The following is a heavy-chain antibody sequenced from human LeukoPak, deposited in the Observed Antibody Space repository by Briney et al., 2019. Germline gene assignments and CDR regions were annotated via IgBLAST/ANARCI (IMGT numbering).Heavy chain of an antibody. CDR3: ARDFDYGDY. J-gene: IGHJ4*02. Sequence: GGSLRLSCAAPGFTFNNYRMNWVRQAPGKGLEWVANIKQDGSEKYYLESVKGRFSISRDNTLNSLYLQMNSLRVDDTAVYYCARDFDYGDYWGQGTRVTVSS. D-gene: IGHD3-3*01. CDR1: GFTFNNYR. CDR2: IKQDGSEK. V-gene: IGHV3-7*01.